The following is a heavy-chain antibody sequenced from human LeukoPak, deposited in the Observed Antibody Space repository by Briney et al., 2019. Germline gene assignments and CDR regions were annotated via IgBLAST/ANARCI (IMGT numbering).Heavy chain of an antibody. CDR2: ISYDGSNK. CDR1: GFTFSSYG. D-gene: IGHD1-14*01. J-gene: IGHJ4*02. CDR3: AKAGNRRVESFYFDY. V-gene: IGHV3-30*18. Sequence: GGSLRLSCAASGFTFSSYGMHWVRQAPGKGLEWVAVISYDGSNKYYADSVKGRFTISRDNSKNTLYLQMNSLRAEDTAVYYCAKAGNRRVESFYFDYWGQGTLVTVSS.